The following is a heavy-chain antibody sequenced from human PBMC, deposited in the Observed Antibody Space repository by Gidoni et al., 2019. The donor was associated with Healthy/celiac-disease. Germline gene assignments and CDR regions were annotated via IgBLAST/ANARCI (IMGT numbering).Heavy chain of an antibody. D-gene: IGHD4-4*01. CDR3: AKDPTVTTLWPDYYYYGMDV. CDR1: GFTFSSYA. V-gene: IGHV3-23*01. J-gene: IGHJ6*02. CDR2: ISGSGGST. Sequence: EVQLLESGGGLVQPGGSLRLSCAASGFTFSSYAMSWVRQAPGKGLEWVSAISGSGGSTYYADSVKGRFTSSRDNSKNTLYLQMNSLRAEDTAVYYCAKDPTVTTLWPDYYYYGMDVWGQGTTVTVSS.